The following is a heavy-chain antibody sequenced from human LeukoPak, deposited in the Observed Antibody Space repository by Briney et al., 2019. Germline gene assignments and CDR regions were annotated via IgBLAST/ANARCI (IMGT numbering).Heavy chain of an antibody. CDR2: IFYSGST. Sequence: PSETLSLTCTVSGGSISRHHWSWIRQPPGKGLEWIGYIFYSGSTKYNPSLKGRVTISLDTSKNQFSLKLSSVTAADTAVYYCANGSGTTERYYYYYGMDVWGQGNTVTVSS. CDR1: GGSISRHH. J-gene: IGHJ6*02. D-gene: IGHD1-1*01. V-gene: IGHV4-59*11. CDR3: ANGSGTTERYYYYYGMDV.